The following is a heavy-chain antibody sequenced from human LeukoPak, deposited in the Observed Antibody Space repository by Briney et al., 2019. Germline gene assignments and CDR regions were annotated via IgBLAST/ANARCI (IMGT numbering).Heavy chain of an antibody. J-gene: IGHJ4*02. V-gene: IGHV3-30-3*01. CDR2: ISYDGSNK. D-gene: IGHD6-6*01. Sequence: GRSLRLSCAASGFTFSSYAMHWVRQAPDKGLEWVAVISYDGSNKYYADSVKGRFTISRDNSKNTLYLQMNSLRAEDTAVYYCARTPIAARQIDYWGQGTLVTVSS. CDR3: ARTPIAARQIDY. CDR1: GFTFSSYA.